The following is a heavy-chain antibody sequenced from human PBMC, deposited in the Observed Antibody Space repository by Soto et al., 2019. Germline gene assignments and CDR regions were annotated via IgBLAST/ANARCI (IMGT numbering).Heavy chain of an antibody. D-gene: IGHD5-18*01. CDR2: IYSSGRT. Sequence: QVHLQESGPGVVKASETLSLTCSLSGGSTSGKYWSWIRLSAGKGLEWIGRIYSSGRTHYNPSLGSRVSMSVAQNSFSLRLTSVTAADTAIYYCARDFDVNTALDYWYFDLWGRGTQVSVSS. J-gene: IGHJ2*01. CDR1: GGSTSGKY. V-gene: IGHV4-4*07. CDR3: ARDFDVNTALDYWYFDL.